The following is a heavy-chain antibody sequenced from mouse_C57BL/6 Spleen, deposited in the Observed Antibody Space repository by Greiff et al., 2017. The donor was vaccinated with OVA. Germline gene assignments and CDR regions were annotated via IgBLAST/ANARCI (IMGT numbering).Heavy chain of an antibody. J-gene: IGHJ3*01. CDR1: GFTFSSYA. CDR3: ASPEGFAY. Sequence: EVMLVESGGGLVKPGGSLKLSCAASGFTFSSYAMSWVRQTPEKRLEWVATISDGGSYTYYPDNVKGRFTISRDNAKNNLYLQMSHLKSEDTAMYYCASPEGFAYWGQGTLVTVSA. CDR2: ISDGGSYT. V-gene: IGHV5-4*03.